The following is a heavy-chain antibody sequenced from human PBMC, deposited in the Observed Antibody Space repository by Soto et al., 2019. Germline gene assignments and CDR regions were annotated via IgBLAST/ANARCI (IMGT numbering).Heavy chain of an antibody. CDR2: IYPGGSDT. Sequence: PGESLKISCGGSGYSFTNYWIAWVRQMPGKGLEWMGIIYPGGSDTRYSPSFQGQVTISADRSISTAYLQWSSLKASDTAMYYCARGLMIGQLGFISYGLDVWGQGTTVTVSS. V-gene: IGHV5-51*01. CDR3: ARGLMIGQLGFISYGLDV. D-gene: IGHD5-18*01. J-gene: IGHJ6*02. CDR1: GYSFTNYW.